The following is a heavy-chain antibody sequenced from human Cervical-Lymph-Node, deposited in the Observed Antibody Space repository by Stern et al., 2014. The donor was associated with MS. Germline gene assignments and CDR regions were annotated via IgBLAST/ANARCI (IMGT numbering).Heavy chain of an antibody. D-gene: IGHD3-3*01. CDR2: ISSNGSSR. Sequence: VQLVESGGGLVKPGGSLRLSCADSGFAFTDYYMSWIRQAPGKGLEWVSYISSNGSSRYYADSVKGRFTISRDNAKNSLYLQMNSLRAEDTAVYYCARGDYDFWSGPSYYFYGMDVWGQGTTVTVSS. CDR1: GFAFTDYY. J-gene: IGHJ6*02. V-gene: IGHV3-11*01. CDR3: ARGDYDFWSGPSYYFYGMDV.